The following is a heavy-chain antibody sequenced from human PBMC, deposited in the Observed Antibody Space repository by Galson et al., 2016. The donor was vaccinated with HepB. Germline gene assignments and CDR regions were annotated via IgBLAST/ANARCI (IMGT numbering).Heavy chain of an antibody. V-gene: IGHV3-23*01. CDR1: GFTFSSYT. Sequence: SLRLSCPASGFTFSSYTMRWVRQAPGKGLEWVSGITNNGDARYYADSVKGQFPLSRDNTKNTLFLQMNNLRAEEPATYYCAKLGVIGSGSAAYWGQGTPGTVSS. CDR2: ITNNGDAR. D-gene: IGHD5-12*01. CDR3: AKLGVIGSGSAAY. J-gene: IGHJ4*02.